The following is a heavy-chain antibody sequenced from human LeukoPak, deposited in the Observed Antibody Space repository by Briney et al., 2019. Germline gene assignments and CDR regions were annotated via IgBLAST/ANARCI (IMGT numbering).Heavy chain of an antibody. V-gene: IGHV3-66*01. Sequence: GGSLRLSCAASGFTVSTNYMSWVRQAPGKGLEWVSLIYSGGITQYADSVKGRFTISRDNSKNTLYLQMTSLRAEDTAVYHCARDAYYDSSGYRKHDGFDIWGQGTLVTVSS. D-gene: IGHD3-22*01. CDR2: IYSGGIT. CDR3: ARDAYYDSSGYRKHDGFDI. J-gene: IGHJ3*02. CDR1: GFTVSTNY.